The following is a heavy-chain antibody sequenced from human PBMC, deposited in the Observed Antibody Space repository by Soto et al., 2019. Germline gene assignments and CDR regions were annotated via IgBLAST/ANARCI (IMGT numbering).Heavy chain of an antibody. Sequence: EVQVLESGGGLVQPGGSLRLSCAASGFTFTDYAMNWVRQAPGKGLEWVSTISGSGANTYYADSVRGRFTISRDNSKNTLSLQMSRLRAEATAVYYCAQDGKDSNGWWAALEIWGQGTVVTVS. CDR3: AQDGKDSNGWWAALEI. CDR2: ISGSGANT. V-gene: IGHV3-23*01. J-gene: IGHJ3*02. D-gene: IGHD6-19*01. CDR1: GFTFTDYA.